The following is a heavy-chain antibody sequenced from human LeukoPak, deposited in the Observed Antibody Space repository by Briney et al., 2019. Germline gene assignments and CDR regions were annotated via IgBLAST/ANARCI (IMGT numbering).Heavy chain of an antibody. CDR2: LHRDGRT. V-gene: IGHV4-4*02. CDR1: GVSISSSEW. CDR3: GKTDIYFNPIDY. Sequence: SGTLSLTCPVSGVSISSSEWWIWVRQPPGQGLEWIGELHRDGRTRYNPSLKSRVTMSMAYSKNQFSLSVTSVTAADTAIYYCGKTDIYFNPIDYWGPGSLVTVSS. J-gene: IGHJ4*02. D-gene: IGHD2-15*01.